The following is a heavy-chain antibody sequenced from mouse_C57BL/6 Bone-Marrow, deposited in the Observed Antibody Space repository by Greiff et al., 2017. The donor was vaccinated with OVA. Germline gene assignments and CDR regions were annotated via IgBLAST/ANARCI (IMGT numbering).Heavy chain of an antibody. CDR3: ARPSRYYGSSWYFDV. Sequence: EVKVVESGGGLVKPGGSLKLSCAASGFTFSDYGMHWVRQAPEKGLEWVAYISSGSSTIYYADTVKGRFTISRDNAKNTLFLQMTSLRSEDTAMYYCARPSRYYGSSWYFDVWGTGTTVTVSS. D-gene: IGHD1-1*01. J-gene: IGHJ1*03. CDR1: GFTFSDYG. CDR2: ISSGSSTI. V-gene: IGHV5-17*01.